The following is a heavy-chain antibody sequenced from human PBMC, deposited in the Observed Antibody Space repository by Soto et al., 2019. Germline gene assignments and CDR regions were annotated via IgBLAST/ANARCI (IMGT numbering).Heavy chain of an antibody. CDR2: INDSGST. D-gene: IGHD1-26*01. CDR1: GGSFSGYY. Sequence: QVQLQQWGAGLLKPSETLSLTCAVYGGSFSGYYWSWIRQPPGKGLEWIGEINDSGSTNYNPSLKRRVTVSVDTSKNQFSLKLSSVTAADTAVFYCARGLYSGSYSDAFDLWGQGTMVTVSS. V-gene: IGHV4-34*01. CDR3: ARGLYSGSYSDAFDL. J-gene: IGHJ3*01.